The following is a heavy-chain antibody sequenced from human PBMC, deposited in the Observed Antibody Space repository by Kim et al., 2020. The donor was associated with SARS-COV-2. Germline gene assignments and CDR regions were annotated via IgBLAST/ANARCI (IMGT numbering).Heavy chain of an antibody. Sequence: GGSLRLSCAASGFTFSNLWMTWVRQAPGKGLEWVAQINGDGSDKYFVDSVKGRFTISRDNTKNSVYLQMSNLRAEDTAMYYCARDGRLHYWGQGTLVTVSS. D-gene: IGHD1-26*01. CDR2: INGDGSDK. J-gene: IGHJ4*02. V-gene: IGHV3-7*01. CDR1: GFTFSNLW. CDR3: ARDGRLHY.